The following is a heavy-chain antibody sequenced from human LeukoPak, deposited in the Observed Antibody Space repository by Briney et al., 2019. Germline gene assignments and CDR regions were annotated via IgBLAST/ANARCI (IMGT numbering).Heavy chain of an antibody. V-gene: IGHV3-30*04. D-gene: IGHD5-12*01. CDR1: GFTFSSYA. CDR2: ISYDGSNK. J-gene: IGHJ4*02. CDR3: ARDTPATYSGYGAPPQETFDY. Sequence: GGSLRLSCAASGFTFSSYAMHWVRQAPGKGPEWVAVISYDGSNKYYADSVKGRFTISRDNSKNTLYLQMNSLRAEDTAVYYCARDTPATYSGYGAPPQETFDYWGQGTLVTVSS.